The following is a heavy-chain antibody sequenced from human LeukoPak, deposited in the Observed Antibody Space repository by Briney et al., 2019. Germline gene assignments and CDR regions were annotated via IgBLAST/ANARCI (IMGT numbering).Heavy chain of an antibody. J-gene: IGHJ6*02. CDR2: ISWNSGSI. V-gene: IGHV3-9*01. CDR3: ARGEFAWIQGSYGMNV. D-gene: IGHD5-18*01. Sequence: GGSLRLSCAASGFTFNDYAMNWVRQAPGKGLEWVSGISWNSGSIGYADSVKGRFTISRDNAKNALYLQVNSLRPEDTAVYYCARGEFAWIQGSYGMNVWGQGTTVTVSS. CDR1: GFTFNDYA.